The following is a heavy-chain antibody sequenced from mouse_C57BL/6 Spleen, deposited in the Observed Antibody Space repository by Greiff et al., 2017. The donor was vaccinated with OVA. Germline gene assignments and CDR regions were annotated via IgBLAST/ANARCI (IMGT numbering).Heavy chain of an antibody. Sequence: EVQVVESGGGLVKPGGSLKLSCAASGFTFSDYGMHWVRQAPEKGLEWVAYISSGSSTIYYADTVKGRFTISRDNAKNTLFLQMTSLRSEDTAMYYCARDFYYYGSSYYFDYWGQGTTLTVSS. CDR2: ISSGSSTI. CDR1: GFTFSDYG. D-gene: IGHD1-1*01. V-gene: IGHV5-17*01. J-gene: IGHJ2*01. CDR3: ARDFYYYGSSYYFDY.